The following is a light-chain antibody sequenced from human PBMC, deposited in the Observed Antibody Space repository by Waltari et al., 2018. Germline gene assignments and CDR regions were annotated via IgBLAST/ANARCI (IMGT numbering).Light chain of an antibody. V-gene: IGLV3-21*02. J-gene: IGLJ2*01. CDR3: QVWDPSTDHVL. Sequence: SYVLTQPPSVSVAPGQTARIACGGDNLGSESVQLYQQKPGQAPVMVLFDGSDRPLGIPDRISGSKSGNTPTLTISGIEAGDEAAYYCQVWDPSTDHVLFGGGTKLTVL. CDR2: DGS. CDR1: NLGSES.